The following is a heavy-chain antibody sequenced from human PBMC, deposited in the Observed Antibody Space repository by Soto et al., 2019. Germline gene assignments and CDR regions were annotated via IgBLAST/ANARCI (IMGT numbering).Heavy chain of an antibody. V-gene: IGHV5-51*01. D-gene: IGHD1-26*01. J-gene: IGHJ5*02. CDR2: IYPDDSDT. CDR3: ARGIPRELYNWFDP. Sequence: GESLKISCKHSGFNFPTFWIAWVRQMPGKGLEWMGTIYPDDSDTRYSPSFQGQVTISADKSIQTAYLQWGSLKASDSAVYYCARGIPRELYNWFDPWGQGTLVTVSS. CDR1: GFNFPTFW.